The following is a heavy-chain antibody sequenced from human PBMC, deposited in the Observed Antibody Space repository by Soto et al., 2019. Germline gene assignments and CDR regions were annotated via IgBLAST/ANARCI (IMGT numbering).Heavy chain of an antibody. V-gene: IGHV3-23*01. CDR3: AKHSGYDHYYDMDV. J-gene: IGHJ6*02. CDR2: IIGSGGTP. CDR1: GFTFDIYA. D-gene: IGHD5-12*01. Sequence: EVQLLESGGGLVQPGGSLRLSCAASGFTFDIYAMSWVRQAPGKGLAWGSTIIGSGGTPYYADSVKGRFTISRDNSKNTLYVQMNSLRADDTAEYYCAKHSGYDHYYDMDVWGQGTTVTVSS.